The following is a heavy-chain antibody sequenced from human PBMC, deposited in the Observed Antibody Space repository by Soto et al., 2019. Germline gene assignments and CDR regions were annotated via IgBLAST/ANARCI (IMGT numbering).Heavy chain of an antibody. J-gene: IGHJ4*02. V-gene: IGHV3-23*01. Sequence: GGSLRLSCAAPGFTFSSYAMSWVRQAPGKGLGWVSAISGSGGSTYYADSVKGRFTISRDNSKNTLYLQMNSLRAEDTAVYYCAKEYCSGGSCYPNFDYWGQGTLVTVS. CDR2: ISGSGGST. CDR3: AKEYCSGGSCYPNFDY. D-gene: IGHD2-15*01. CDR1: GFTFSSYA.